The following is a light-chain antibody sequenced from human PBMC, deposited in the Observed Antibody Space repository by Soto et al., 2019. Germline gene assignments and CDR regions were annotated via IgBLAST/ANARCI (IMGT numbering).Light chain of an antibody. CDR2: EVS. CDR1: SSDVGGYNY. J-gene: IGLJ3*02. CDR3: SSYTSSSTRV. Sequence: QSALTQPASVSGSPGQSITISCTGTSSDVGGYNYVSWYQQHPGKAPKRMIYEVSNRPSGVSNRFSGSKPGNTASLTISGLQAEDAADYYCSSYTSSSTRVFGGGTKLTVL. V-gene: IGLV2-14*01.